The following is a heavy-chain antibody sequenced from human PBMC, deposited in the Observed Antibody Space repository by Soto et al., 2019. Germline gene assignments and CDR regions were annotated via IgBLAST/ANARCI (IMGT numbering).Heavy chain of an antibody. J-gene: IGHJ6*02. CDR3: AKGGSSGYNHPYYYYGMDV. CDR2: VSGTGGNT. V-gene: IGHV3-23*01. CDR1: GFTFTTYA. Sequence: EVQLLESGGGLVQPGGSLRLSCAASGFTFTTYAMSWVRQAPGKGLEWVSAVSGTGGNTYYADSVKGRFTISRDNSKNTLYLQMNSLRAEDTAVYYCAKGGSSGYNHPYYYYGMDVWGQGTTVTVSS. D-gene: IGHD3-22*01.